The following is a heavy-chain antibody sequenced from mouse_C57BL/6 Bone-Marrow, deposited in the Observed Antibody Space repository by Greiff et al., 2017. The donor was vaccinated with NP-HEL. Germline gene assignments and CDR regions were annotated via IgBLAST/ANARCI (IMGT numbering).Heavy chain of an antibody. CDR3: TYYGNYVLFDY. D-gene: IGHD2-1*01. J-gene: IGHJ2*01. V-gene: IGHV14-4*01. CDR1: GFNIKDDY. Sequence: VQLQQSGAELVRPGASVKLSCTASGFNIKDDYMHWVKQRPEQGLEWIGWIDPENGDTEYASKFQGKATITADTSSNTAYLQLSSLTSEDTAVYYSTYYGNYVLFDYWGQGTTLTVSS. CDR2: IDPENGDT.